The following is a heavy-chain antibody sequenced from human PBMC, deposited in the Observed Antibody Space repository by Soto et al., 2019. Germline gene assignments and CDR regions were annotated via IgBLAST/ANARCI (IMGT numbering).Heavy chain of an antibody. CDR1: GGSISSYY. CDR2: IYYSGST. J-gene: IGHJ4*02. Sequence: SETLSLTCTVSGGSISSYYWSWIRQPPGKGLEWIGYIYYSGSTNYNPSLKSRFTISVVTSKNQFSLKLSSVTAADTGVYYCARVLNSPSRPDLTYIAAATGEFDYWGQGTLVTVSS. V-gene: IGHV4-59*01. D-gene: IGHD6-13*01. CDR3: ARVLNSPSRPDLTYIAAATGEFDY.